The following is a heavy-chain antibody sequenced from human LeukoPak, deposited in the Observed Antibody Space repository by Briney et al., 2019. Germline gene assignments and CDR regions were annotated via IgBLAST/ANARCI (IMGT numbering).Heavy chain of an antibody. CDR3: ARGLPGGFDP. CDR2: TNPNSGDT. Sequence: ASVKVSCTASGYTFNDNYYMHWVRLAPGEGLEWMGRTNPNSGDTNYAQKFQGRVTMTRDTSISTVYMELSRLKSDDTAVFYCARGLPGGFDPWGQGTLVTVSS. J-gene: IGHJ5*02. V-gene: IGHV1-2*06. CDR1: GYTFNDNYY. D-gene: IGHD2-2*01.